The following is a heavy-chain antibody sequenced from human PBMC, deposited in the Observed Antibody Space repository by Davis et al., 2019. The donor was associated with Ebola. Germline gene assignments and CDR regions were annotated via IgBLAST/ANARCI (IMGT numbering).Heavy chain of an antibody. D-gene: IGHD2-2*01. CDR1: GFTFSSYG. J-gene: IGHJ6*02. Sequence: GESLKISCAASGFTFSSYGMHWVRQAPGKGLEWVAVISYDGSNKYYADSVKGRFTISRDNSKNTLYLQMNSLRAEDTAVYYCAKTLNRYCSSCNPPKYYYYYGMDVWGQGTTVTVSS. CDR2: ISYDGSNK. CDR3: AKTLNRYCSSCNPPKYYYYYGMDV. V-gene: IGHV3-30*18.